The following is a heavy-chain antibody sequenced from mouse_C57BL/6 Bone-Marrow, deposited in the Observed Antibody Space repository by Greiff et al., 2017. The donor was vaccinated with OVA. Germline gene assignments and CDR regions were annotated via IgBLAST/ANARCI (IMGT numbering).Heavy chain of an antibody. D-gene: IGHD2-10*02. CDR3: ERSGGMGLPRAY. Sequence: QVQLQQPGAELVKPGASVKLSCKASGYTFTSYWMHWVKQRPGLGLEWIGMIDPNSGGTKYNEKCKSKATLTVDKSSSTAYMQLSSLTSEDSAVYYGERSGGMGLPRAYWGQGTLVTVSA. CDR1: GYTFTSYW. V-gene: IGHV1-72*01. CDR2: IDPNSGGT. J-gene: IGHJ3*01.